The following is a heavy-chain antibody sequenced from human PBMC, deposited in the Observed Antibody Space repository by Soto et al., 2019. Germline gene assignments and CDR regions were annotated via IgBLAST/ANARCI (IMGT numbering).Heavy chain of an antibody. CDR3: ARLATVTTNYYYYGMDV. J-gene: IGHJ6*02. CDR1: SGSISSSNW. D-gene: IGHD4-17*01. CDR2: VYHSGST. V-gene: IGHV4-4*02. Sequence: PSETLSLTCAVSSGSISSSNWWRWVRQTPGKGLEWIGEVYHSGSTNYNPSLKSRVTISVDTSKNQFSLKLSSVTAADTAVYYCARLATVTTNYYYYGMDVWGQGTTVTVSS.